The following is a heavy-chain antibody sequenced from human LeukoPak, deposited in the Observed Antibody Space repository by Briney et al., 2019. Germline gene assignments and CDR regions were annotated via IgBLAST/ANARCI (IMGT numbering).Heavy chain of an antibody. CDR3: ARGGILTGYYKYNWFDP. CDR2: INHSGST. Sequence: SETLSLTCAVYGGSFSGYYWSWIRQPPGKGLEWIGEINHSGSTNYNPSLKSRVTISVDTSKNQFSLKLSSATAADTAVYYCARGGILTGYYKYNWFDPWGQGTLVTVSS. D-gene: IGHD3-9*01. V-gene: IGHV4-34*01. CDR1: GGSFSGYY. J-gene: IGHJ5*02.